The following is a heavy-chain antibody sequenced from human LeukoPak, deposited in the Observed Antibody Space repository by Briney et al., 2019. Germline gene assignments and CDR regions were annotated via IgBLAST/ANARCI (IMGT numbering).Heavy chain of an antibody. CDR2: IRYDGSNK. Sequence: PGGSLRLSCAASGFTFSNYGMHWVRQAPGKGLEWVAFIRYDGSNKYYADSVKGRFTISRDNSKNTLYLQMNSLRAEDTAVYYCAKDRGEYSSSLDYWGQGTLVTVSS. D-gene: IGHD6-6*01. J-gene: IGHJ4*02. CDR3: AKDRGEYSSSLDY. V-gene: IGHV3-30*02. CDR1: GFTFSNYG.